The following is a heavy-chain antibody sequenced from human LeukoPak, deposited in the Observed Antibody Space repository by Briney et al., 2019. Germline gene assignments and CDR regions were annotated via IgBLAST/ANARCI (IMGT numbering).Heavy chain of an antibody. V-gene: IGHV1-46*01. CDR3: ASYGSGTYYFDY. CDR2: INPSGGST. J-gene: IGHJ4*02. D-gene: IGHD3-10*01. CDR1: GYTFTTYY. Sequence: ASVKVSCKASGYTFTTYYIHWVRQAPRQGLEWMGIINPSGGSTSYAQRFQGRVTMTRDTSTSTVYMELSSLRSEDTAVYYCASYGSGTYYFDYWGQGTLVTVSS.